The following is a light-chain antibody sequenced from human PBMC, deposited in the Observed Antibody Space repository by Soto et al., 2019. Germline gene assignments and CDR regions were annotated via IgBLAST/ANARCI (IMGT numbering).Light chain of an antibody. V-gene: IGLV2-23*01. Sequence: QSALTQPASVSGSPGQSITISCTGASTDLESHNLASWYQQHPGEGPKLVIYEATKRPSGVSTRFSGSKSGNTASLTISGLQPEDEAHYHCCSYATATLLFGGGTKVTVL. J-gene: IGLJ2*01. CDR3: CSYATATLL. CDR2: EAT. CDR1: STDLESHNL.